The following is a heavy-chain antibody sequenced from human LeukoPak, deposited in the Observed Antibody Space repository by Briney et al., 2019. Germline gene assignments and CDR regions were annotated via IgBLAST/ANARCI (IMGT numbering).Heavy chain of an antibody. CDR3: AKDLQADFWSGYSAFDY. J-gene: IGHJ4*02. Sequence: PGGSLRLSCAASGFTFSSYGMHWVRQAPGKGLEWVAVISYDGSNKYYADSVKGRFTISRDNSKNTLHLQMNSLRAEDTAVYYCAKDLQADFWSGYSAFDYWGQGTLVTVSS. D-gene: IGHD3-3*01. CDR2: ISYDGSNK. V-gene: IGHV3-30*18. CDR1: GFTFSSYG.